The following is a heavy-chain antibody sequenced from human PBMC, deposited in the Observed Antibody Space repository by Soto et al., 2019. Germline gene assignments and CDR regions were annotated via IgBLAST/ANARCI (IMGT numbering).Heavy chain of an antibody. CDR2: ISGSGGST. CDR1: GFTFSSYA. D-gene: IGHD2-8*01. J-gene: IGHJ6*02. CDR3: ARGWDIVLMVYAHRPYGMDV. Sequence: GGSLRLSCAASGFTFSSYAMSWVRQAPGKGLEWVSAISGSGGSTYDADSVKGRFTISRDNSKNTLYLQMNSLRAEDTAVYYCARGWDIVLMVYAHRPYGMDVWGQGTTVTVSS. V-gene: IGHV3-23*01.